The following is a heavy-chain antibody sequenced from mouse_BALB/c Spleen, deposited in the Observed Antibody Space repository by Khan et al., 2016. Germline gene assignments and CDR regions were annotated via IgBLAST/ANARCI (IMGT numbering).Heavy chain of an antibody. CDR2: INPDSSTI. D-gene: IGHD1-2*01. CDR1: GFDFSRYW. CDR3: ARLHYYGRCAY. Sequence: VTLLASGGGLVQPGGSLKLSCAASGFDFSRYWMSWVRQAPGKGLEWIGEINPDSSTINYTPSLKDKFIISRANAKNTLYLKMSKVRSDDTALAYGARLHYYGRCAYWGQGTLVTVSA. J-gene: IGHJ3*01. V-gene: IGHV4-1*02.